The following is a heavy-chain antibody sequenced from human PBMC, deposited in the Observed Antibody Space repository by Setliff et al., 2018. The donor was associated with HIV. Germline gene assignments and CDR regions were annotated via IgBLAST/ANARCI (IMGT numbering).Heavy chain of an antibody. CDR2: IYYSGAA. Sequence: LSLTCTVSGGSMSSSSYYWGWIRQTPDKGLEWIGIIYYSGAAYYNPSLTSRVTISVDTSRNQFSLKLRSVTAADTAAYYCARLGYVSGGFYKTPGPYYFDYWGQGALVTVSS. CDR1: GGSMSSSSYY. D-gene: IGHD3-10*01. CDR3: ARLGYVSGGFYKTPGPYYFDY. J-gene: IGHJ4*02. V-gene: IGHV4-39*01.